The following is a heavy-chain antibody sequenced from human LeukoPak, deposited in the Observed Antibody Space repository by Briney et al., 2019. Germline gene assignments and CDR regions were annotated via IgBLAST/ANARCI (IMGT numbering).Heavy chain of an antibody. CDR1: GDSISSYY. CDR3: ARGPPPDFDY. V-gene: IGHV4-4*07. J-gene: IGHJ4*02. CDR2: IHPSGST. Sequence: SETLSLTCTVSGDSISSYYWSWIRQPAGKGLEWIGRIHPSGSTDYNPSLKSRVTLSVDTSKNQFSLKLSSVTAADTAVYYCARGPPPDFDYWGRGTLVTVSS.